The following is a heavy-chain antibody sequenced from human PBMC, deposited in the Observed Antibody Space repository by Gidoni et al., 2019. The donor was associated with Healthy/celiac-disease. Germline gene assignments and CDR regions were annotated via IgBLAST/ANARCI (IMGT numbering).Heavy chain of an antibody. D-gene: IGHD2-15*01. J-gene: IGHJ4*02. Sequence: EVQLVESGGGLVQPGGSMRLSWAASGFTFRDHYMDWVRPAPGKGLEWVGRIRNKANSYPTEDAASVKGSFTISRDDSKNSLYLQMNSLKTEDTAVYYCASDYCSGGSCQIYWGQGTLVTVSS. CDR3: ASDYCSGGSCQIY. CDR2: IRNKANSYPT. V-gene: IGHV3-72*01. CDR1: GFTFRDHY.